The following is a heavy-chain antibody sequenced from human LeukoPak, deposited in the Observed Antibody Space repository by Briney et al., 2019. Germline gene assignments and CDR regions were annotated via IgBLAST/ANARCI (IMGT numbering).Heavy chain of an antibody. Sequence: GGSLRLSCAASGFTFSSYSMNWVRQAPGKGLEWVSSISSSSSYIYYADSVKGRFTISRDNAKNSLYLQMNSLRAEDTAVYYCARTTVTTRYYYYYMDVWGKGTTVTVSS. CDR2: ISSSSSYI. D-gene: IGHD4-17*01. V-gene: IGHV3-21*04. CDR3: ARTTVTTRYYYYYMDV. J-gene: IGHJ6*03. CDR1: GFTFSSYS.